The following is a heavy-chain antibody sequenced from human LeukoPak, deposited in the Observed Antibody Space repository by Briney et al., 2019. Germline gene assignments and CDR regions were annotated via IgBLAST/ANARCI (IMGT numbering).Heavy chain of an antibody. V-gene: IGHV3-30*03. CDR3: AEGQEGFDY. CDR1: GFTFSSYG. J-gene: IGHJ4*02. CDR2: ISYDGSNK. Sequence: GRSLRLSCAASGFTFSSYGMHWVRQAPGKGLEWVAVISYDGSNKYYADSVKGRFTISRDNSKNTLYLQMNSLRTEDTAVYYCAEGQEGFDYWGQGTQVTVSS.